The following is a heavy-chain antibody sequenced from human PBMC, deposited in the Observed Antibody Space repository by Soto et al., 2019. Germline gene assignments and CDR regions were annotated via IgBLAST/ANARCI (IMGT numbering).Heavy chain of an antibody. Sequence: GASVKVSCKASGGTFSSYTISWVRQAPGQGLEWMGRIIPILGIANYAQKFQGRVTITADNSTSTAYMGLSSLRSEDTAVYYCAMEYCSSTSCYRDYWGQGTLVTAPQ. J-gene: IGHJ4*02. CDR3: AMEYCSSTSCYRDY. V-gene: IGHV1-69*02. CDR2: IIPILGIA. CDR1: GGTFSSYT. D-gene: IGHD2-2*02.